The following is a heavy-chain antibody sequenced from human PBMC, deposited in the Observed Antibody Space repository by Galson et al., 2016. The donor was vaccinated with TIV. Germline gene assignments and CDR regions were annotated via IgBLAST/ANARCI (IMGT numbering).Heavy chain of an antibody. CDR3: VNIQKTNTYDS. V-gene: IGHV1-69*06. CDR2: IIPLSHTP. D-gene: IGHD2-15*01. CDR1: GGTLTSYA. Sequence: SVKVSCKASGGTLTSYAINWVRQAPGQRLEWMGGIIPLSHTPNYAQKYHDRITIVADKSTGTVYMELRRLTSEDTAVYYCVNIQKTNTYDSWGRGTLVTVSS. J-gene: IGHJ4*02.